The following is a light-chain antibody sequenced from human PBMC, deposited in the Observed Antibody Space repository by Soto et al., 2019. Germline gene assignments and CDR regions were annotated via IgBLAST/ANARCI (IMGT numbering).Light chain of an antibody. CDR1: QSISSY. J-gene: IGKJ2*01. CDR3: QQRYRTPQT. Sequence: DIQMTQSPSSLSASVGDRVTITCRASQSISSYLNWYQQKPGKAPKLLIYAASSLQSGVPSRFSGSGSGTDFTLTISSLQPEDFATYYCQQRYRTPQTFGQGTKLEIK. V-gene: IGKV1-39*01. CDR2: AAS.